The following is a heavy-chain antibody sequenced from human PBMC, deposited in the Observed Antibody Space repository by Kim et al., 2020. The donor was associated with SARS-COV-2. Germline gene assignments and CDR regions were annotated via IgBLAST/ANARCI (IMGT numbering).Heavy chain of an antibody. CDR2: T. J-gene: IGHJ4*02. V-gene: IGHV1-3*01. Sequence: TKYSQKFQGRITITRETSASNAYMELSSLRSEDTAVYYCARDGWFGELFHWGQGTLVTVSS. CDR3: ARDGWFGELFH. D-gene: IGHD3-10*01.